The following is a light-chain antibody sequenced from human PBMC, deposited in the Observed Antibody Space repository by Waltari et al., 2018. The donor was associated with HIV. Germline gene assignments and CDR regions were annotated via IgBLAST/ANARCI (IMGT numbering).Light chain of an antibody. CDR2: AAS. J-gene: IGKJ5*01. CDR1: QGVSSY. Sequence: DIPLTQSTSFLSSSVGDRVTITCRASQGVSSYLAWYQQEPGKAPKLLIYAASTLQSGVPSRFSGSGSGTEFTLTISCLQPEDFATYYCQQLHPYPITFGQGTRLEIK. V-gene: IGKV1-9*01. CDR3: QQLHPYPIT.